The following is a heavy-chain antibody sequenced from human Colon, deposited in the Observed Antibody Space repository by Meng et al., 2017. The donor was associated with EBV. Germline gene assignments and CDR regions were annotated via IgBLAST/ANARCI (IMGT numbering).Heavy chain of an antibody. V-gene: IGHV1-2*02. CDR1: GYTFTGYY. D-gene: IGHD3-22*01. CDR2: INPNSGGT. Sequence: ADVKKPGASVKVSCKASGYTFTGYYLHWVRQAPGQGLEWMGWINPNSGGTNYAQKFQGRVTMTRDTSISTAYMELSRLRSDDTAIYYCAKVRDISSDSSSYYDYWGQGTLVTVSS. J-gene: IGHJ4*02. CDR3: AKVRDISSDSSSYYDY.